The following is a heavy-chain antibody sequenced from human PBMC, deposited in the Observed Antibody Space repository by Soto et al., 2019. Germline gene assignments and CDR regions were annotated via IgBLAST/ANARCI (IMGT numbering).Heavy chain of an antibody. CDR1: GYTFTVYH. D-gene: IGHD2-21*02. Sequence: QVQLVQSGAEVKKPGASVKVSCKASGYTFTVYHMHWVRQAPGQGLEWMGWINPNSGVTIYAQKFQGRVIMTRETPSTTAYMELSRLTSDDTAVYYCARRLGLLVTPIPGYWGQGTLVTVSS. CDR2: INPNSGVT. V-gene: IGHV1-2*02. J-gene: IGHJ4*02. CDR3: ARRLGLLVTPIPGY.